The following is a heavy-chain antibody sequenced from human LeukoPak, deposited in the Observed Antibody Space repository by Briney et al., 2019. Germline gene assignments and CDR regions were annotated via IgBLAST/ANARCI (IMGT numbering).Heavy chain of an antibody. Sequence: PSETLSLTCAVSGGSVSGYYWSWIRQPPGKGLEWIGYIYYSGSTNYNPSLKSRVTISVDTSSNQFSLKLNSVTAADTAVYYCARRAYGSGSSNRYHFDYWGQGTLVAVSS. D-gene: IGHD3-10*01. CDR3: ARRAYGSGSSNRYHFDY. CDR2: IYYSGST. J-gene: IGHJ4*02. V-gene: IGHV4-59*08. CDR1: GGSVSGYY.